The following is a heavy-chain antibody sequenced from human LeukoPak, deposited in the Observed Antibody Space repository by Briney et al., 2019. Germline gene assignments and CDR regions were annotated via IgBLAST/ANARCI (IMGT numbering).Heavy chain of an antibody. CDR1: GFTFSSYW. CDR3: ASRNWG. V-gene: IGHV3-21*01. Sequence: PGGSLRLSCAASGFTFSSYWMTWVRQAPGKGLEWVSSISSSSTYIFYADSVKGRFTISRDNANHSVHLQMNSLRAEDTAVYYCASRNWGWGQGTLVTVSS. CDR2: ISSSSTYI. D-gene: IGHD3-16*01. J-gene: IGHJ4*02.